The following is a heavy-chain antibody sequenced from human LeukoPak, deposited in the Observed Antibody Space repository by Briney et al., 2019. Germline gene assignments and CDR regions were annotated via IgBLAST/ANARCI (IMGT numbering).Heavy chain of an antibody. CDR1: GYTFTSYG. Sequence: ASVKVSCKASGYTFTSYGISWVRQAPGQGLEWMGWISAYNGNTNYAQKLQGRATMTTDTSTSTAYMELRSLRSDDTAVYYCARDGHSYGYGRGTFDYWGQGTLVTVSS. CDR3: ARDGHSYGYGRGTFDY. D-gene: IGHD5-18*01. CDR2: ISAYNGNT. J-gene: IGHJ4*02. V-gene: IGHV1-18*01.